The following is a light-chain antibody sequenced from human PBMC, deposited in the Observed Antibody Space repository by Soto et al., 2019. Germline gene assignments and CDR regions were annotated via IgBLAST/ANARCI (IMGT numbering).Light chain of an antibody. CDR2: QDS. J-gene: IGLJ2*01. Sequence: SYELTQPPSVSVSPGQTASITCSGDKLGDKYACWYQQKPGQSPVLVIYQDSKRPSGIPGRFSGSNSGNTATLTISGTQAMDEADYYCQAWDSSTLVFGGGTKVTVL. CDR1: KLGDKY. V-gene: IGLV3-1*01. CDR3: QAWDSSTLV.